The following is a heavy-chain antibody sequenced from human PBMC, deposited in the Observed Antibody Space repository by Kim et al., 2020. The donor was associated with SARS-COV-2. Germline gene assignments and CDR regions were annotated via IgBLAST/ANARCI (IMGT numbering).Heavy chain of an antibody. Sequence: SETLSLTCTVSGGSISSGGYYWSWIRQHPGKGLEWIGYIYYSGSTYYNPSLKSRVTISVDTSKNQFSLKLSSVTAADTAVYYCAREDPEIAFDIWGQGTMVTVSS. J-gene: IGHJ3*02. CDR3: AREDPEIAFDI. CDR2: IYYSGST. V-gene: IGHV4-31*03. CDR1: GGSISSGGYY.